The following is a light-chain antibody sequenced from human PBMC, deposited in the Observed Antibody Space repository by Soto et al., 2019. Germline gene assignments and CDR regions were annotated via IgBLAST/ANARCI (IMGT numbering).Light chain of an antibody. J-gene: IGLJ2*01. CDR3: SSYASSTTLVL. CDR1: SSGGGGYNY. CDR2: NVS. Sequence: QSVLTQPASVSGSPGQSITISCTGTSSGGGGYNYVSWYQQHPGKAPKLMIYNVSNRPSGVSYRFSGSKSGNTASLTISGLQAEDEADYFCSSYASSTTLVLFGGGTQLTV. V-gene: IGLV2-14*01.